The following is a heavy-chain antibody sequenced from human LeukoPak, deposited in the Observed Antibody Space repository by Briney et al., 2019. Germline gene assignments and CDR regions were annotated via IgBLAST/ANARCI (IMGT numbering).Heavy chain of an antibody. Sequence: GGSLRLSCAASGFTFSSYRMNWVRQAPGKGLEWVSYISSSSSPIYYADSVKGRFTISRDNAKNSLYLQMNSLRDEDTAVYYCATDHYSRNDYWGQGTLVTVSS. D-gene: IGHD6-13*01. J-gene: IGHJ4*02. CDR2: ISSSSSPI. CDR3: ATDHYSRNDY. V-gene: IGHV3-48*02. CDR1: GFTFSSYR.